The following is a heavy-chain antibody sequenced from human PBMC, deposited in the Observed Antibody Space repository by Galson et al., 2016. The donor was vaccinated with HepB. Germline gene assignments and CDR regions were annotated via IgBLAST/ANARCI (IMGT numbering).Heavy chain of an antibody. Sequence: SVKVSCKASGYTFTGYYFHWVRQAPGQGLEWMGWTNPNRGDTKYAQNFQGRVTMTRGTSITSAYMELSRLRPDDTAVYYCATTGYNYNDVAYWGQGTLVTVPS. CDR2: TNPNRGDT. V-gene: IGHV1-2*02. CDR3: ATTGYNYNDVAY. CDR1: GYTFTGYY. J-gene: IGHJ4*02. D-gene: IGHD1-1*01.